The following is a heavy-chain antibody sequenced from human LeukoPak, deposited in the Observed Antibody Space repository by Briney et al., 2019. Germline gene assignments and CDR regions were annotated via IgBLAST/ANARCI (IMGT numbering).Heavy chain of an antibody. CDR2: ISSSATNI. CDR1: GFTFSNYY. J-gene: IGHJ1*01. V-gene: IGHV3-11*01. D-gene: IGHD3-22*01. CDR3: ARVDFYYDSSGYVGEYFQH. Sequence: GGSLRLSCAASGFTFSNYYLSWIRQAPGKGLEWLSYISSSATNIQYADSVRGRFTISRDNAKNSLYLQMNRLRDEDTAVYYCARVDFYYDSSGYVGEYFQHWGQGTVVTVSS.